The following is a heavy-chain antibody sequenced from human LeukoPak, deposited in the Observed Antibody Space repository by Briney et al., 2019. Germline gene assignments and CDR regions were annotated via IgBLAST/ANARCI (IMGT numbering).Heavy chain of an antibody. V-gene: IGHV4-59*01. J-gene: IGHJ4*02. Sequence: PSETLSLTCTVSGGSISSYYWSWIRQPPGKGLEWIGYIYYSGSTNYNPSLKSRVTISVDTSKNQFSLKLSSVTAADTAVYYCAMLGWLQGLLLDYWGQGTLVTVSS. CDR1: GGSISSYY. D-gene: IGHD5-24*01. CDR3: AMLGWLQGLLLDY. CDR2: IYYSGST.